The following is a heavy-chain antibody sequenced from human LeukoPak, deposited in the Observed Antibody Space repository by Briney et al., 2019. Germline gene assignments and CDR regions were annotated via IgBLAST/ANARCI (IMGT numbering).Heavy chain of an antibody. CDR2: ISAYNGNT. Sequence: APVKVSRKASGYTFTSYGISWVRQAPGQGLEWMGWISAYNGNTNYAQKLQGRVTMTTDTSTSTAYMELRSLRSDDTAVYYCARSVVPAATSRGYYYYGMDVWGQGTTVTVSS. D-gene: IGHD2-2*01. J-gene: IGHJ6*02. CDR1: GYTFTSYG. CDR3: ARSVVPAATSRGYYYYGMDV. V-gene: IGHV1-18*01.